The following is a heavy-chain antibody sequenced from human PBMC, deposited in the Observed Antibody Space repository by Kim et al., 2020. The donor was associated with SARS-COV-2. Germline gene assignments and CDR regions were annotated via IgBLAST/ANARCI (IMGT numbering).Heavy chain of an antibody. D-gene: IGHD6-19*01. CDR3: AKLSEQWQYYYYYGMDV. J-gene: IGHJ6*02. V-gene: IGHV3-23*01. Sequence: VKGRFTITRDKSKNTLYLQMNSLRAEDTAVYYCAKLSEQWQYYYYYGMDVWGQGTTVTVSS.